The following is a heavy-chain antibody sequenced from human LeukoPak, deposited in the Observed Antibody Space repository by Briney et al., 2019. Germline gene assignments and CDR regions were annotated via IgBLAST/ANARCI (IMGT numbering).Heavy chain of an antibody. Sequence: SETLSLTCNVSGGSISSYYRSWIRQPPGEGLEWIGYIYYSGGPNYNPSLMSRVTISVDTSKTQFSLKLSSVTAADTPVKYCARHISHYGGNNDFDYWGQGTLVTVSS. D-gene: IGHD4-23*01. CDR3: ARHISHYGGNNDFDY. CDR2: IYYSGGP. V-gene: IGHV4-59*08. J-gene: IGHJ4*02. CDR1: GGSISSYY.